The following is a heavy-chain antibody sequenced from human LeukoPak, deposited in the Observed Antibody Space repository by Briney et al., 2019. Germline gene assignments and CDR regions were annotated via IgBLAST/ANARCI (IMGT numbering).Heavy chain of an antibody. CDR3: ARDASGAPYNWFDP. J-gene: IGHJ5*02. CDR2: INANSGGT. Sequence: ASVKVSCKASGYTFTGYYMHWVRQAPGQGLKWMGWINANSGGTNYAQKFQGRVTMTRDTSISTAYMELSRLRSDDTAVYYCARDASGAPYNWFDPWGQGTLVTVSS. CDR1: GYTFTGYY. V-gene: IGHV1-2*02.